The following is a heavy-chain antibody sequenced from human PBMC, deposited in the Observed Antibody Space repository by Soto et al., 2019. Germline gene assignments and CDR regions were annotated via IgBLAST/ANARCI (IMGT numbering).Heavy chain of an antibody. V-gene: IGHV4-31*03. CDR3: ATSYSSGWRGYYYGMDV. J-gene: IGHJ6*02. Sequence: QVQLQESGPGLVKPSQTLSLTCTVSGGSISSGGYYWSWIRQHPGKGLEWIGYIYYSGSTYYNPSLKSRVTISVDTSKNQFSLKLSSATAADTAVYYCATSYSSGWRGYYYGMDVWGQGTTVTVSS. CDR1: GGSISSGGYY. CDR2: IYYSGST. D-gene: IGHD6-19*01.